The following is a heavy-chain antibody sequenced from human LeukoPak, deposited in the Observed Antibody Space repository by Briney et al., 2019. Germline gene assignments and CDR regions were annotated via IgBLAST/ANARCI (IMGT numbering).Heavy chain of an antibody. J-gene: IGHJ4*02. CDR2: ISSSSSYI. CDR3: ARDAGYCSSTSCLLFDY. D-gene: IGHD2-2*01. CDR1: GFTFSSYS. V-gene: IGHV3-21*01. Sequence: PGGSLRLSCAASGFTFSSYSMNWVRQAPGKGLEWVSSISSSSSYIYYVDSVKGRFTISRDNAKNSLYLQMNSLRAEDTAVYYCARDAGYCSSTSCLLFDYWGQGTLVTVSS.